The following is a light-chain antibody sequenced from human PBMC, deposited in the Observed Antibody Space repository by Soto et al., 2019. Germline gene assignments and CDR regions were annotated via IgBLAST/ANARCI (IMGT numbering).Light chain of an antibody. CDR2: GIS. Sequence: QSVLTQPPSVSGAPGQKITISCTGTRANVGSPFDVHWHQQYPGAAPKLVIYGISSRPSGVPDRFVGSKSGTSASLVITGLQPEDEADYYCQTYDSSLNAYVFGSGTKVT. J-gene: IGLJ1*01. CDR1: RANVGSPFD. V-gene: IGLV1-40*01. CDR3: QTYDSSLNAYV.